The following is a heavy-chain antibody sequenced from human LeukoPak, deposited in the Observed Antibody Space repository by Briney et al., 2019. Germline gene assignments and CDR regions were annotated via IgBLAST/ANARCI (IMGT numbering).Heavy chain of an antibody. J-gene: IGHJ6*02. CDR3: AKDTLPYGLWFGAAGMDV. D-gene: IGHD3-10*01. Sequence: PGGSLRLSCAASGFTFSSSWMTWVRQAPGKGLEGVANIKQDGGEKYYVDSVKGRFTISRDNAKNSLYLQMNSLRAEDTALYYCAKDTLPYGLWFGAAGMDVWGQGTTVTVSS. CDR2: IKQDGGEK. CDR1: GFTFSSSW. V-gene: IGHV3-7*03.